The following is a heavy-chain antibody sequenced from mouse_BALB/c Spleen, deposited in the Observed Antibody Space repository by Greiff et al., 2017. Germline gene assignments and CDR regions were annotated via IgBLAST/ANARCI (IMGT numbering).Heavy chain of an antibody. CDR2: IDPSDSET. J-gene: IGHJ4*01. CDR1: GYTFTSYW. D-gene: IGHD2-2*01. V-gene: IGHV1-69*02. Sequence: QVQLQQPGAELVKPGAPVKLSCKASGYTFTSYWMNWVKQRPGRGLEWIGRIDPSDSETHYNQKFKDKATLTVDKSSSTAYIQLSSLTSEDSAVYDCAGDGYGLDYWGQGTSVTVSS. CDR3: AGDGYGLDY.